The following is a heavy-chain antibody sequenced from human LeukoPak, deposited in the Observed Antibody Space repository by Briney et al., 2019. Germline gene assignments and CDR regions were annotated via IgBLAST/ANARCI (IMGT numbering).Heavy chain of an antibody. CDR2: INIDGATT. CDR1: GFTFSGYW. D-gene: IGHD1-26*01. CDR3: VRGAVGTGVWFDP. J-gene: IGHJ5*02. V-gene: IGHV3-74*01. Sequence: GGSLRLSCAASGFTFSGYWMHWVRRAPGKGLEWVPRINIDGATTNYADSVKGRFTISRDNAKNTLHLQMNSLRADDTAVYYCVRGAVGTGVWFDPWGQGTLVTVSS.